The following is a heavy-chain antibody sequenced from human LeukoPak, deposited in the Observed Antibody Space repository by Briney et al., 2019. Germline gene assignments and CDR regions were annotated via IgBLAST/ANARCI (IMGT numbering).Heavy chain of an antibody. CDR2: ISSSSTHI. Sequence: GGALRLSCAVSGFTYGIFWVHWVRQAPGEGLEWVSSISSSSTHIYYADSVKGRFTISRDNATISLYLQMNSLRVEDTAVYYCARAEGSGSSFDYWGQGTLVTVSS. CDR3: ARAEGSGSSFDY. V-gene: IGHV3-21*01. CDR1: GFTYGIFW. J-gene: IGHJ4*02. D-gene: IGHD3-10*01.